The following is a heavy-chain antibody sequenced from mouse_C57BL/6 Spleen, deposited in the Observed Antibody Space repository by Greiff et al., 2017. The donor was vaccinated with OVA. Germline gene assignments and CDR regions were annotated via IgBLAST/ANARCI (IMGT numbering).Heavy chain of an antibody. CDR1: GFSLTSYG. CDR3: ARNPLYYGSRGYAMDY. J-gene: IGHJ4*01. V-gene: IGHV2-2*01. CDR2: IWSGGST. D-gene: IGHD1-1*01. Sequence: VQLVESGPGLVQPSQSLSITCTVSGFSLTSYGVHWVRQSPGKGLEWLGVIWSGGSTDYNAAFISRLSISKDNSKSQVFFKMNSLQADDTAIYYCARNPLYYGSRGYAMDYWGQGTSVTVSS.